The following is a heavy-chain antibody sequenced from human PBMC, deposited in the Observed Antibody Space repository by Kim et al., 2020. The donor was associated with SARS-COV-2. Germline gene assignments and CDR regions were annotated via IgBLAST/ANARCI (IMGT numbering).Heavy chain of an antibody. J-gene: IGHJ4*02. CDR2: T. V-gene: IGHV3-74*01. CDR3: VRVGGYGYFDY. D-gene: IGHD5-12*01. Sequence: TNYVASVKGRFTVSRDNAKNPVYLQMNSLRAEDTAVYYCVRVGGYGYFDYWGQGTLVTVSS.